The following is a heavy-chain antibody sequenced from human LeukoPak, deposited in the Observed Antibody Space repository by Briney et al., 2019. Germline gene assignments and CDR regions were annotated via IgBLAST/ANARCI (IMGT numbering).Heavy chain of an antibody. Sequence: VIIYDESNKYYADSVNGRFTISRDIPKNTVYLQMNSLRAEDTAVYYCAKDQSYCSGDSCLAGDYCYGMDVWGKGTTVTVSS. J-gene: IGHJ6*04. CDR3: AKDQSYCSGDSCLAGDYCYGMDV. CDR2: IIYDESNK. V-gene: IGHV3-30*18. D-gene: IGHD2-15*01.